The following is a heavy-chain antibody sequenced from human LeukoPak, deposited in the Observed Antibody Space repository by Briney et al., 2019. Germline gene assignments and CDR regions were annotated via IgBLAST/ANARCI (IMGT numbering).Heavy chain of an antibody. V-gene: IGHV3-23*01. CDR1: GFIFSSYA. D-gene: IGHD3-22*01. Sequence: GGSLRLSCAASGFIFSSYAMSWVRQAPGKGLEWVSAISGSGGNTYYADSVKGRFTISRDNSNNTLYLQMNRLRDEDTAVYFCAKEGVVVVIDYWGQGTLVTVSS. J-gene: IGHJ4*02. CDR3: AKEGVVVVIDY. CDR2: ISGSGGNT.